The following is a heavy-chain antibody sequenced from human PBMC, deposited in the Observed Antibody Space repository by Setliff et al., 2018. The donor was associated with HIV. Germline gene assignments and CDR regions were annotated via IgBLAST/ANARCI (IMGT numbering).Heavy chain of an antibody. J-gene: IGHJ4*02. D-gene: IGHD3-10*01. CDR3: ARQDYYGPGPYYFDY. Sequence: GGSLRLSCAVSGFTFSSYWMNWVRQAPGKGLEWVANIKRDGSEKYYVDSVKGRFTISRDNAKNSLFLQMDSLRADDTAVYYCARQDYYGPGPYYFDYWGQGTLVTVSS. V-gene: IGHV3-7*01. CDR2: IKRDGSEK. CDR1: GFTFSSYW.